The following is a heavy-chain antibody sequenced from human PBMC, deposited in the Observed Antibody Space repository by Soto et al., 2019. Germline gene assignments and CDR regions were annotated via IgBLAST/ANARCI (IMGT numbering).Heavy chain of an antibody. CDR1: GFSFTGYY. Sequence: ASVKVSCKASGFSFTGYYIHWLRQAPGQGLEWMGWINAHSGDTEYAQKFQGRVTLTRDTSIATAYLTLTSLTSDDTALYYCAKDLTRQLAYWLDPWGQGTQVTVPS. V-gene: IGHV1-2*02. CDR3: AKDLTRQLAYWLDP. J-gene: IGHJ5*02. CDR2: INAHSGDT. D-gene: IGHD6-6*01.